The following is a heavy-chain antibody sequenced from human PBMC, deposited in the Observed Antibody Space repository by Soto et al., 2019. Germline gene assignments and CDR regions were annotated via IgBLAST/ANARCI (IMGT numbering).Heavy chain of an antibody. D-gene: IGHD4-17*01. CDR3: GTVRWDVHDACDI. V-gene: IGHV4-31*03. Sequence: QVQLQESGPGLVKPSQTLSLTCTVSGGSISTGGYYWSWIRQHPGRGLEWIGYIYHSGMTFSNPSLHSRVAMLIGTPENQFALKLCSVTAADTAVYYCGTVRWDVHDACDIGGHGTMVSFSS. CDR2: IYHSGMT. J-gene: IGHJ3*02. CDR1: GGSISTGGYY.